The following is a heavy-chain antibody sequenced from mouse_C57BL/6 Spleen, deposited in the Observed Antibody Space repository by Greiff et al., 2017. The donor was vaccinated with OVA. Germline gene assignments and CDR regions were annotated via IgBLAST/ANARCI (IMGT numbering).Heavy chain of an antibody. CDR3: ARSPLPYAMDY. Sequence: EVKVVESEGGLVQPGSSMKLSCTASGFTFSDYYMAWVRQVPEKGLEWVANINYDGSSTYYLDSLKSRFIISRDNAKNILYLQMSSLKSEDTATYYCARSPLPYAMDYWGQGTSVTVSS. CDR1: GFTFSDYY. D-gene: IGHD2-10*01. CDR2: INYDGSST. J-gene: IGHJ4*01. V-gene: IGHV5-16*01.